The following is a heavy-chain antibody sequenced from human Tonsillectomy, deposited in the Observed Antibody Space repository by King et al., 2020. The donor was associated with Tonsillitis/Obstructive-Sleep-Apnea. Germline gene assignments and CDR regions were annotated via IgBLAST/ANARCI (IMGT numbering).Heavy chain of an antibody. CDR2: ISGSGGST. J-gene: IGHJ6*03. Sequence: VQLVESGGGLVQPGGSLRLSCAASGFTFSIYAMSWVRQAPGKGLEWVSAISGSGGSTYYADSVKGRFTISRDNSKNTLYLQMNSLRAEDTAVHYCAKGWGTYGGGPRGYMGVWGKGTTVTVSS. V-gene: IGHV3-23*04. D-gene: IGHD4-23*01. CDR3: AKGWGTYGGGPRGYMGV. CDR1: GFTFSIYA.